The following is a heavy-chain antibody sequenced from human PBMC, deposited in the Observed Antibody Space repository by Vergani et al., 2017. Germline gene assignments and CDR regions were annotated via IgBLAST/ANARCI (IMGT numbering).Heavy chain of an antibody. V-gene: IGHV3-13*01. CDR2: IGTAGDT. CDR1: GFTFSSYD. D-gene: IGHD4-11*01. CDR3: SRDRRLGYFDL. Sequence: EVQLVESGGGLVQPGGSLRLSCAASGFTFSSYDMHWVRQATGKGLEWVSAIGTAGDTYYPGSVKGRFNISRENAKNSLYLQMNSLRDGDTAVYYCSRDRRLGYFDLWGRGTLVTVSS. J-gene: IGHJ2*01.